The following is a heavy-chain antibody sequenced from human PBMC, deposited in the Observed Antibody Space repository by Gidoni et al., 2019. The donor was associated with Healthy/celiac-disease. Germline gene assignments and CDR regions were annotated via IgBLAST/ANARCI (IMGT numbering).Heavy chain of an antibody. D-gene: IGHD3-22*01. Sequence: QVQLVESGGGVVQPGRSLRLPCAASGFTFSRHCMHWVRQAPGKGLEWVAVISYDGSNKYYADSVKGRFTISRDNSKNTLYLQMNSLRAEDTAVYYCAKDRDGITMIVVYYYYGMDVWGQGTTVTVSS. CDR2: ISYDGSNK. V-gene: IGHV3-30*18. CDR1: GFTFSRHC. J-gene: IGHJ6*02. CDR3: AKDRDGITMIVVYYYYGMDV.